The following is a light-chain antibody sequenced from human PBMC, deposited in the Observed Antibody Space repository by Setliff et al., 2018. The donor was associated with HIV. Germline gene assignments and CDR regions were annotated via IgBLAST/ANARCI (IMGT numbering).Light chain of an antibody. J-gene: IGLJ2*01. V-gene: IGLV2-23*02. Sequence: QSALAQPASVSGSPGQSITISCTGSSSDVGSYNLVSWYQQHPGKAPKLMIYEVTERPSGVSNRFSGSKSATTASLTISGLQAEDEADYYCASYVSSSTRGFGGGTKVTVL. CDR2: EVT. CDR3: ASYVSSSTRG. CDR1: SSDVGSYNL.